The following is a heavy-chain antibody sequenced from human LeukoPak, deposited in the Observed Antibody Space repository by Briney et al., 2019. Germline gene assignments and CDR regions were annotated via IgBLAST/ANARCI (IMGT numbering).Heavy chain of an antibody. CDR2: ISYDGTNK. CDR3: ARPGAPFGGVVAIDY. Sequence: GRSLRLSCAASGFTFSNYAMHWVRQAPGKGLEWVAVISYDGTNKYYADSVEGRFTISRDNSENTLYLQMNSLRAEDTAVYYCARPGAPFGGVVAIDYRGQGTLVTVSS. J-gene: IGHJ4*02. V-gene: IGHV3-30-3*01. CDR1: GFTFSNYA. D-gene: IGHD3-16*02.